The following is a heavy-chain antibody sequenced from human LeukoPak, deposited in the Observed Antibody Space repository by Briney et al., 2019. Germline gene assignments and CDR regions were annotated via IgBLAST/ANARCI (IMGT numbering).Heavy chain of an antibody. CDR2: ISYDGVNK. CDR1: GFTFSSYS. CDR3: VRGAYSSSWLNFDY. J-gene: IGHJ4*02. D-gene: IGHD6-13*01. Sequence: GGSLRLSCAASGFTFSSYSMHWVRQAPGKGLNWVAFISYDGVNKYADSVKGRFTISRDNSKNTLYLQMNGLREEDTAVYYCVRGAYSSSWLNFDYWGQGTLVTVSS. V-gene: IGHV3-30*04.